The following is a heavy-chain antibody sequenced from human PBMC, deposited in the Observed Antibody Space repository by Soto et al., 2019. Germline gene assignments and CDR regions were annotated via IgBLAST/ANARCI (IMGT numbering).Heavy chain of an antibody. CDR3: ARDDSRDGYNYWYFDL. V-gene: IGHV3-21*01. D-gene: IGHD3-22*01. Sequence: GGSLRLSCAASGFTFSSYAMHWVRQAPGKGLEWVSSISSSSSYIYYADSVKGRFTISRDNAKNSLYLQMNSLRAEDTAVYYCARDDSRDGYNYWYFDLWGRGTLVTVSS. J-gene: IGHJ2*01. CDR2: ISSSSSYI. CDR1: GFTFSSYA.